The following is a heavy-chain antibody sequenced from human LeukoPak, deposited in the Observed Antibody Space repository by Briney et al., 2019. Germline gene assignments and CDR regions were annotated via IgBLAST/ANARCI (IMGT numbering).Heavy chain of an antibody. D-gene: IGHD5-18*01. CDR1: CSSVSSGSYY. Sequence: PSDTLSLTCTVCCSSVSSGSYYWRWIRQPPGKGLEWIGYIYYSGSTNYNPSLKCRVTISVDTSKTQFSLKLSSETAADTAVYNYARDTGYSDGIVYWGRGHLVTVSS. V-gene: IGHV4-61*01. CDR3: ARDTGYSDGIVY. J-gene: IGHJ4*02. CDR2: IYYSGST.